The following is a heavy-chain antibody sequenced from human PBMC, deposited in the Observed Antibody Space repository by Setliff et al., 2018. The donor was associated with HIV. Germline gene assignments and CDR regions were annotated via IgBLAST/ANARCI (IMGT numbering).Heavy chain of an antibody. Sequence: SETLSLTCTVSGGFISSYYWSWIRQPAGKGLEWIGHIHTSGDTDYSPSLNSRVTISIDTSKKQFSLKLSSVTAADTAMYYCARRESYYDILTGPAFDAFDIWGQGTMVTVSS. CDR2: IHTSGDT. CDR3: ARRESYYDILTGPAFDAFDI. D-gene: IGHD3-9*01. CDR1: GGFISSYY. J-gene: IGHJ3*02. V-gene: IGHV4-4*07.